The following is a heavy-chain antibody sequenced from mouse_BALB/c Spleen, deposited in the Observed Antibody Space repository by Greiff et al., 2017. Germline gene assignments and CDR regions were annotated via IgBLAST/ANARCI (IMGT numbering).Heavy chain of an antibody. D-gene: IGHD2-1*01. Sequence: VKLVESGAELVKPGASVKLSCTASGFNIKDTYMHWVKQRPGQGLEWIGYINPSSGYTNYNQKFKDKATLTADKSSSTAYMQLSSLTSEDSAVYYCARGGIYGNWFAYWGQGTLVTVSA. V-gene: IGHV1S26*01. CDR1: GFNIKDTY. CDR3: ARGGIYGNWFAY. J-gene: IGHJ3*01. CDR2: INPSSGYT.